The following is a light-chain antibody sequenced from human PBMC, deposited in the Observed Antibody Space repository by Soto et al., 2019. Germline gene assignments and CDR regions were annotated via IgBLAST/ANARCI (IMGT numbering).Light chain of an antibody. CDR1: QTISDY. J-gene: IGKJ4*01. V-gene: IGKV1-39*01. Sequence: DIQLTQSPSSLSASVGDRVTITCRAGQTISDYLNWYQQKPGTAPKLLIYASSTLQSGVPSRFSGSGSGTDFTLTISSLQPEDFATYYCQQSYSTPLTFGGGTKVDIK. CDR3: QQSYSTPLT. CDR2: ASS.